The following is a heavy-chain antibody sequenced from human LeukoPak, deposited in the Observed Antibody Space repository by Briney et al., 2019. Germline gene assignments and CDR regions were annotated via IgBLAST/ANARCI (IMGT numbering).Heavy chain of an antibody. CDR3: ARDTAGTYSWNWFDP. CDR1: GYTSTSYY. J-gene: IGHJ5*02. D-gene: IGHD1-1*01. CDR2: INPSGGST. Sequence: GASVKVSCKASGYTSTSYYMHWVRQAPGQGLEWMGIINPSGGSTSYAQKFQGRVTMTRDTSTSTVYMELSSLRSEDTAVYYCARDTAGTYSWNWFDPWGQGTLVTVSS. V-gene: IGHV1-46*03.